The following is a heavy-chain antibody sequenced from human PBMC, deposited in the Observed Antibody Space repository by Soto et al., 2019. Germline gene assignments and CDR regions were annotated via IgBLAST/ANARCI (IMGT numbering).Heavy chain of an antibody. CDR1: DGSISSSHW. CDR3: ARNSYVTGGGYCDY. CDR2: IYPSGNA. Sequence: QVHLQESGPGLVKPSGTLSLTCAVSDGSISSSHWWSWVRQPPGKGLEWIGEIYPSGNANYNPSLESLVTISVDKSKTQFSLKLTSVTAADTAVYYCARNSYVTGGGYCDYWGQGTLVTVSS. V-gene: IGHV4-4*02. J-gene: IGHJ4*02. D-gene: IGHD2-8*02.